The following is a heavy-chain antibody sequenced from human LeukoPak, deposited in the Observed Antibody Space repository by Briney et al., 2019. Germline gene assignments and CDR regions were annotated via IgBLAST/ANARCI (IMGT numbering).Heavy chain of an antibody. CDR3: ARRGEYCSGASCYRSGMDV. CDR2: IYPDDSDT. D-gene: IGHD2-15*01. V-gene: IGHV5-51*01. CDR1: GYSFTSYW. Sequence: GESLKISCKGSGYSFTSYWIGWVRQMPGKGLEWMGIIYPDDSDTTYSPSFQGQVTISADKSISTAYLQWSSLRASDTAMYYCARRGEYCSGASCYRSGMDVWGQGTTVTVPS. J-gene: IGHJ6*02.